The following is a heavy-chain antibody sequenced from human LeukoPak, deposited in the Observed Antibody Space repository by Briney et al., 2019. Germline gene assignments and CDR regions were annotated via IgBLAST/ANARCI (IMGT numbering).Heavy chain of an antibody. Sequence: SETLSLTCTVSGGSISSSSYYWGWIRQPPGKGLEWIGSIYYSGSTYYNPSLKSRVTISVDTSKNQFSLKLTSVTAADTAVYYCARQEGEVADYWGLGTLVTVSS. D-gene: IGHD5-12*01. CDR3: ARQEGEVADY. J-gene: IGHJ4*02. CDR1: GGSISSSSYY. V-gene: IGHV4-39*01. CDR2: IYYSGST.